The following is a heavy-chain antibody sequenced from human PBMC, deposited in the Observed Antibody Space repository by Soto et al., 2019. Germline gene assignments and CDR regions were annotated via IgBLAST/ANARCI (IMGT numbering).Heavy chain of an antibody. CDR1: GFTFSSYA. V-gene: IGHV3-23*01. CDR3: AKYYGDYGRYYYYYGMDV. D-gene: IGHD4-17*01. Sequence: EVQLLESGGGLVQPGGSLRLSCAASGFTFSSYAMSWVRQAPGKGLEWVSAISGSGGGTYYADSVKGRLTISRDNSKNTLYLQRNSLRAEDTAVYYCAKYYGDYGRYYYYYGMDVWGQGTTVTVSS. J-gene: IGHJ6*02. CDR2: ISGSGGGT.